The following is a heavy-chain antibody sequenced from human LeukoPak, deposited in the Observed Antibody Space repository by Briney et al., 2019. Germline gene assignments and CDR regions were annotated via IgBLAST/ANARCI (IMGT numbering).Heavy chain of an antibody. D-gene: IGHD5-18*01. Sequence: ASVKVSCKASGYTFTSYGISCVRQAPRQRLEWMVCISAYTDNTNYAQKLQGRVTMTTDTSTSTAYMELRSLRSDDTAVYYCARGGYSYGYAVNWFDPWGQGNLVTVSS. J-gene: IGHJ5*02. CDR2: ISAYTDNT. CDR1: GYTFTSYG. CDR3: ARGGYSYGYAVNWFDP. V-gene: IGHV1-18*01.